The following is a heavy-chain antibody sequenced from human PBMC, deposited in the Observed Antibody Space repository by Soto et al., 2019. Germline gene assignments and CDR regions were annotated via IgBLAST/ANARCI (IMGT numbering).Heavy chain of an antibody. V-gene: IGHV5-51*01. CDR1: GYSFTSYW. CDR3: ARLRRGGHDAFDI. D-gene: IGHD3-16*01. Sequence: GESLKISCKGSGYSFTSYWIGWVRQMPGKGLEWMGIIYPGDSDTRYSPSFQGQVTISADKSISTAYLQWSSLKASDSSMYHCARLRRGGHDAFDIWGQGTMGTVSS. J-gene: IGHJ3*02. CDR2: IYPGDSDT.